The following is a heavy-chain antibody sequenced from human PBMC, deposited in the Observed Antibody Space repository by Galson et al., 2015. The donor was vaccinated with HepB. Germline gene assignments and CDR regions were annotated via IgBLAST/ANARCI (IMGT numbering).Heavy chain of an antibody. CDR2: ISYDGSHK. V-gene: IGHV3-30*03. J-gene: IGHJ4*02. D-gene: IGHD2-2*01. CDR1: GFSFSRYA. CDR3: AREQEYQLLL. Sequence: SLRLSCAASGFSFSRYAMHWVRQAPGKGLDRVAVISYDGSHKYYADSVKGRFTMSRDNSKNTLYLQMNSLRVDDSAVFYCAREQEYQLLLWGQGTLVTVSS.